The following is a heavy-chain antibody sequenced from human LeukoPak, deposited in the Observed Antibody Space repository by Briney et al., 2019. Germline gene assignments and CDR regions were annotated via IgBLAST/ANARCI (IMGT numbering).Heavy chain of an antibody. CDR2: ISAYNGNT. Sequence: ASVKGSCKASGYTFTSYGISWVRQAPGQGLEWMGCISAYNGNTNYAQKRQGRVTMTTDTSTSTPYTELWSVRSDETAVYYCARDRHSSGWEIIDYWGQGTLVTVSS. CDR3: ARDRHSSGWEIIDY. D-gene: IGHD6-19*01. CDR1: GYTFTSYG. V-gene: IGHV1-18*01. J-gene: IGHJ4*02.